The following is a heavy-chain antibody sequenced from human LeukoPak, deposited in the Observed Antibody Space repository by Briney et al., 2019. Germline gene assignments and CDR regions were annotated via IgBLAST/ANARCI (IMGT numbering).Heavy chain of an antibody. Sequence: GGSLRLSCAASGFTVSSNYMSWVRQAPGKGLEWVSVIYSGGSTYYADSVKGRFTISRDNSKNTLYLQTNSLRAEDTAVYYCARAKFDLLFDYWGQGTLVTVSS. CDR2: IYSGGST. CDR1: GFTVSSNY. V-gene: IGHV3-53*01. J-gene: IGHJ4*02. CDR3: ARAKFDLLFDY.